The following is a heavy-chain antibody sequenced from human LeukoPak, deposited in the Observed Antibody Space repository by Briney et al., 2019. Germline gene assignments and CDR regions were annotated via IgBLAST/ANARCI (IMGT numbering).Heavy chain of an antibody. CDR2: INHSGST. CDR1: GGSFSGYY. CDR3: ARGGASTGSAVVNWFDP. J-gene: IGHJ5*02. V-gene: IGHV4-34*01. D-gene: IGHD3-22*01. Sequence: SETLSLTCAVYGGSFSGYYWSWIRQPPGKGLEWIGEINHSGSTNYNPSLKSRVTISVDTSKNQFSLKLSSVTAADTAVYYCARGGASTGSAVVNWFDPWGQGTLVTVSS.